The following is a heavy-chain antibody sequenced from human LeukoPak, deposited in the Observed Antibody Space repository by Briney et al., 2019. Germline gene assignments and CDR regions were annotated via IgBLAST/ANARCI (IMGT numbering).Heavy chain of an antibody. CDR3: LRGDSRDF. D-gene: IGHD3-22*01. Sequence: GGSLRLSCAACGFAFSTYTMNWARQAPGKGLEWVASINIGGTTTHYTFSVKGRLTISIDNAQNVLYLQMNGLRGDDAAVYYCLRGDSRDFWGQGTLVTVSS. CDR2: INIGGTTT. V-gene: IGHV3-21*06. J-gene: IGHJ4*02. CDR1: GFAFSTYT.